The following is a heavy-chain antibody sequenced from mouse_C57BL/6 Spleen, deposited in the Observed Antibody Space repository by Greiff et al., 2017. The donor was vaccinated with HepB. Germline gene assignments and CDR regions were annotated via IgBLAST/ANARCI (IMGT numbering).Heavy chain of an antibody. Sequence: EVQRVESGGGLVQSGRSLRLSCATSGFTFSDFYMEWVRQAPGKGLEWIAASRNKANDYTTEYSASVKGRFIVSRDTSQSILYLQMNALRAEDTAIYYCARALIFSYAMDYWGQGTSVTVSS. CDR2: SRNKANDYTT. CDR1: GFTFSDFY. V-gene: IGHV7-1*01. CDR3: ARALIFSYAMDY. J-gene: IGHJ4*01.